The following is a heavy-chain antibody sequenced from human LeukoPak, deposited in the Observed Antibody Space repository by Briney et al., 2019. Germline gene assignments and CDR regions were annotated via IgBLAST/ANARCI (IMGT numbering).Heavy chain of an antibody. Sequence: GGSLRLSCAASGFTFNSYWMSWVRQAPGKGLEWVANINQDGGERYYVDSVQGRFTISRDNAKNSLYLQMNSLRAEDTAVYYCARDLFWEGYYMDVWGKGATVTVSS. V-gene: IGHV3-7*01. D-gene: IGHD3-3*01. J-gene: IGHJ6*03. CDR2: INQDGGER. CDR3: ARDLFWEGYYMDV. CDR1: GFTFNSYW.